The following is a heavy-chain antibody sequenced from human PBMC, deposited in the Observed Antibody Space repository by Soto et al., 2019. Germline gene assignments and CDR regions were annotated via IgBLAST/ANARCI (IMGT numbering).Heavy chain of an antibody. Sequence: SETLSLTCTVSGGSISSGDYYWSWIRQPPGKGLEWIGYIYYTGSTYYNPSLKSRLTISVDTSKNQFSLNLSSVTAADTAVYYCARVNGGLPDFWGQGTLVTSPQ. CDR1: GGSISSGDYY. CDR2: IYYTGST. CDR3: ARVNGGLPDF. D-gene: IGHD4-17*01. V-gene: IGHV4-30-4*01. J-gene: IGHJ4*02.